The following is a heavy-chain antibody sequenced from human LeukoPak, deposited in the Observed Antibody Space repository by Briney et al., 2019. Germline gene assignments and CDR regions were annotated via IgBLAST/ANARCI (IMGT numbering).Heavy chain of an antibody. V-gene: IGHV1-18*01. CDR2: ISAYNGNT. Sequence: GASVKVSCKASGYTFTSYGISWVRQAPGQGLEWMGWISAYNGNTNYAQKLQGRVTVTTDTSTSTAYMELRSLRSDDTAVYYCARAKLGVVTYDYYYYYYMDVWGKGTTVTVSS. D-gene: IGHD3-3*01. J-gene: IGHJ6*03. CDR3: ARAKLGVVTYDYYYYYYMDV. CDR1: GYTFTSYG.